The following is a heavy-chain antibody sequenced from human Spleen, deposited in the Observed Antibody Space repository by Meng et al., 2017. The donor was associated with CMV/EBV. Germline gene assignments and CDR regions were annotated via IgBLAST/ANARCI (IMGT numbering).Heavy chain of an antibody. CDR2: INPNSGGT. Sequence: ASVKVSCKASGYTFTAYYMHWVRQAPGQGLEWMGWINPNSGGTNYAQKFQDRLTMTTDTSTSTAYMELRSLKSDDTAVYYCARALQYYFDSSGYHLAVWGQGTTVTVSS. CDR3: ARALQYYFDSSGYHLAV. V-gene: IGHV1-2*02. J-gene: IGHJ6*02. D-gene: IGHD3-22*01. CDR1: GYTFTAYY.